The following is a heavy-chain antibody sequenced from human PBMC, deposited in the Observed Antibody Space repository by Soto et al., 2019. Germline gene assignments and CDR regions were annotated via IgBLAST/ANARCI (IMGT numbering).Heavy chain of an antibody. J-gene: IGHJ3*02. D-gene: IGHD2-21*02. CDR3: AHRLAVVTPYPGFDAFDI. CDR2: IYWDDDK. CDR1: GFSLSTSGVG. V-gene: IGHV2-5*02. Sequence: QITLKESGPTLVKPTQPLTLTCTFSGFSLSTSGVGVGWIRQPPGKALEWLALIYWDDDKRYSPSLKSRLTITKDTSKNQVVLTMTNMDPVDTATYYCAHRLAVVTPYPGFDAFDIWGQGTMVTVSS.